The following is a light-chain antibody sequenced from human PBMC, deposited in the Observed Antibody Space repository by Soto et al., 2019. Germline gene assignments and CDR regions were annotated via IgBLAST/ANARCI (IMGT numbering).Light chain of an antibody. J-gene: IGLJ3*02. CDR3: AAWDDSLSGWV. CDR2: RNN. Sequence: QAVVTQPPSASGTPGQRVTISCSGSSSNTGSNYVYWYQQLPGTAPKLLIYRNNQRPSGVPARFSGSKSGTSASLAISGLRSEDEADYYCAAWDDSLSGWVFGGGTKLTVL. CDR1: SSNTGSNY. V-gene: IGLV1-47*01.